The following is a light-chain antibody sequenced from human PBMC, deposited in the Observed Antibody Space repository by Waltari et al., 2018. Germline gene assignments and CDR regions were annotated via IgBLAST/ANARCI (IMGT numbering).Light chain of an antibody. J-gene: IGLJ2*01. CDR2: SNN. Sequence: QSVLTQPPSASGTPGQRVTISSSGSSSNIGRNTVNWYQQLPGTAPKLLIYSNNQRPSGVPDRFSGSKSGTSASLAISGLQSEDEADYYCAAWDDSLNAVLFGGGTKLTVL. V-gene: IGLV1-44*01. CDR1: SSNIGRNT. CDR3: AAWDDSLNAVL.